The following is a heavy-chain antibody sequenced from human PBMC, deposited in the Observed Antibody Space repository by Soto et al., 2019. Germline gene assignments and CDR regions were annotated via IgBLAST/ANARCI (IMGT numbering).Heavy chain of an antibody. Sequence: GGSLRLSCEGSGFTLSDYYISWIRQAPGRGLEWISYSSNSGTFSRYADSVKGRFSISRDNTKNLLYLQMNSLRAEGTAVYYCARSGDNYNRLDYWGQGTPVTVSS. CDR2: SSNSGTFS. D-gene: IGHD1-1*01. V-gene: IGHV3-11*06. J-gene: IGHJ4*02. CDR3: ARSGDNYNRLDY. CDR1: GFTLSDYY.